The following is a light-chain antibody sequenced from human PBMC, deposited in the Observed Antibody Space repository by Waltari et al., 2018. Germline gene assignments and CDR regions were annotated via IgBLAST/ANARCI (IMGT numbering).Light chain of an antibody. CDR3: AAWDDSLREV. CDR1: SSNIGGNY. V-gene: IGLV1-47*01. Sequence: QSVLTQPPSASGTPGQRVTIPCSGSSSNIGGNYVYWYQQLPGTAPKLLIYRNDQRPSGVPDRFSGSKSGTSASLAISGLRSEDEANYYCAAWDDSLREVFGGGTRLTVL. CDR2: RND. J-gene: IGLJ3*02.